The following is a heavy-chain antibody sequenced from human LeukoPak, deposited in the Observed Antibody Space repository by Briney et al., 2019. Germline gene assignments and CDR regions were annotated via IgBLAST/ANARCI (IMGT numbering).Heavy chain of an antibody. Sequence: SETLSLTCTVSGGSISSSSYYWGWIRQPPGKGLEWIGSIYYSGSTYYNPSLKSRVTISVDTSKNQFSLKLSSVTAADTAVYYCARQVGSWYSHHFDYWGQGTLVTVSS. CDR3: ARQVGSWYSHHFDY. D-gene: IGHD6-13*01. V-gene: IGHV4-39*01. J-gene: IGHJ4*02. CDR1: GGSISSSSYY. CDR2: IYYSGST.